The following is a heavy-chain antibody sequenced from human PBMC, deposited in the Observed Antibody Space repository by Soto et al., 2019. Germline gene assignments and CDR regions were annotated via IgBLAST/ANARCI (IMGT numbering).Heavy chain of an antibody. V-gene: IGHV3-15*01. Sequence: EVQLVESGGGLVKPGGSLRLSCAASGFTFSNAWMSWVRQAPGKGLEWVGRIKSKTDGGTTDYAAPVKGRFTISRDDSKNTLYLQMNSLKTEDTAVYYCTTDFPVLRFLEDYYYGMDVWGQGTTVTVSS. CDR1: GFTFSNAW. J-gene: IGHJ6*02. CDR2: IKSKTDGGTT. D-gene: IGHD3-3*01. CDR3: TTDFPVLRFLEDYYYGMDV.